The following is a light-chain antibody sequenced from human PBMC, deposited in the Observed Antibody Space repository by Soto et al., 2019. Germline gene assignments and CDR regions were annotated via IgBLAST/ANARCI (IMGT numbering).Light chain of an antibody. CDR2: SAS. J-gene: IGKJ4*01. CDR1: QSISTY. CDR3: QQNYSPPLS. Sequence: DIQMTQSPSSLSASVGDRVTITCRTSQSISTYLSWFQQKPGEAPRLLMYSASSLPSGVPSRFIGSGSGTDFTLTIISLQPEDFATYYCQQNYSPPLSFCGGTKVEV. V-gene: IGKV1-39*01.